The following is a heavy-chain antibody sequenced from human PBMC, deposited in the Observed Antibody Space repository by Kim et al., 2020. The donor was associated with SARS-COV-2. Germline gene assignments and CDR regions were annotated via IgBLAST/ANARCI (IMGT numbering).Heavy chain of an antibody. Sequence: ASVKVSCKASGYTFTGYYMHWVRQAPGQGLEWMGWINPNSGGTNYAQKFQGRVTMTRDTSISTAYMELSRLRSDDTAVYYCARERDTAMVMRGDHDAFDIWGQGTMVTVSS. CDR1: GYTFTGYY. CDR3: ARERDTAMVMRGDHDAFDI. V-gene: IGHV1-2*02. J-gene: IGHJ3*02. D-gene: IGHD5-18*01. CDR2: INPNSGGT.